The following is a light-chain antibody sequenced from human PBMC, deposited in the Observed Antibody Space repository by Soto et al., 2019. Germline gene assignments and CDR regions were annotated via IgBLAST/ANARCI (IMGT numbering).Light chain of an antibody. CDR3: QQRSKFLWT. Sequence: EIVLTQSPATLSLSPGERATLSCRASQSVSNYLAWYQQKPGQAPRLLMYDTSNRAPGIPARFSGSGSGTDFTLTINSLEPEDFAVYFCQQRSKFLWTFGQGTTVEI. CDR2: DTS. CDR1: QSVSNY. V-gene: IGKV3-11*01. J-gene: IGKJ1*01.